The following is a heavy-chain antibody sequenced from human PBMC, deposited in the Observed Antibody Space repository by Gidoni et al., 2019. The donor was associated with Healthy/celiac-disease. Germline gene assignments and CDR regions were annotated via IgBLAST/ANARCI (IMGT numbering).Heavy chain of an antibody. J-gene: IGHJ4*02. CDR3: ARDEGSLHIVVVPAAILDY. V-gene: IGHV1-2*02. D-gene: IGHD2-2*02. CDR2: INPNSGGT. Sequence: QVQLVQSGAEVKKPGASVKVSCKASGYTFTGSYMHWVRQAHGQGLEWMGWINPNSGGTNYAQKFQGRVTMTRDTSISTAYMELSRLRSDDTAVYYCARDEGSLHIVVVPAAILDYWGQGTLVTVSS. CDR1: GYTFTGSY.